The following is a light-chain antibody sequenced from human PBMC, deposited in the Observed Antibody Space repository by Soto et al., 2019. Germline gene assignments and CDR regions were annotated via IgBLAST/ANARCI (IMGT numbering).Light chain of an antibody. CDR1: QSVRNW. J-gene: IGKJ1*01. CDR3: QQYDGYSPQT. Sequence: DIQMTQSPSTLFASVGDRVTITCRASQSVRNWLAWYQQKPGRAPHLLIYDSSTLEPGVPSRFRGSGSGTEFTLTIIGLQPGDFGTYYCQQYDGYSPQTFGQGTKVDI. CDR2: DSS. V-gene: IGKV1-5*01.